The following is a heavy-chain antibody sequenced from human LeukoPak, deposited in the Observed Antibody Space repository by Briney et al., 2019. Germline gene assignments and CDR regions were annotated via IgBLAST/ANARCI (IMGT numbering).Heavy chain of an antibody. J-gene: IGHJ6*02. V-gene: IGHV3-30-3*01. Sequence: PGGSLRLSCSASGFTFSNYAMHWVRQAPGKGLEWVAVISYRGNNANYADSVEGRFTVSRDNSKNALYLQMNSLRAEDTAVYYCAKGPVGYYGMDVWGQGTTVTVSS. CDR1: GFTFSNYA. CDR2: ISYRGNNA. CDR3: AKGPVGYYGMDV.